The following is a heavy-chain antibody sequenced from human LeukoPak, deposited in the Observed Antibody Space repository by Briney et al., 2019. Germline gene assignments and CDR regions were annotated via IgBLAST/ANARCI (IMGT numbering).Heavy chain of an antibody. D-gene: IGHD3-10*01. CDR3: ARDARGDGFDF. CDR2: IKQDGSKI. V-gene: IGHV3-7*04. CDR1: GFTLTTYW. J-gene: IGHJ3*01. Sequence: GGSLRLSCAASGFTLTTYWMSWVRRAPGKGLEWVANIKQDGSKIYYVDSVKGRFTISRDNAKNSLYLQMNSLRAEDTAVYYCARDARGDGFDFWGQGTMVTVSS.